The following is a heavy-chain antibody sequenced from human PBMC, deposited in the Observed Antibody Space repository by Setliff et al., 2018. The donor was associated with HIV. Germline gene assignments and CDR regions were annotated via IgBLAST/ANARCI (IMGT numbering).Heavy chain of an antibody. CDR1: GGSFSGYY. J-gene: IGHJ3*02. D-gene: IGHD3-16*01. V-gene: IGHV4-34*01. CDR2: ISHGGSA. Sequence: SETLSLTCVVYGGSFSGYYLSWVRQPPGKGLEWIGEISHGGSANYNPSLKSRVTISEDTSKNHFSLKLKSATAADTAVYYCARGRGPVGGDAIDIWGQGTMVTVSS. CDR3: ARGRGPVGGDAIDI.